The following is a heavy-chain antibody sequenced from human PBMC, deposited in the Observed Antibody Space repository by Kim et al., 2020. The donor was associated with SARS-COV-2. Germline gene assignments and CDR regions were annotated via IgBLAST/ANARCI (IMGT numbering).Heavy chain of an antibody. CDR2: ET. CDR3: ARHSRGGDDY. J-gene: IGHJ4*02. Sequence: ETRYSPSFQGQVTLSADKSISTAYLQWSSLKASDTAMYYCARHSRGGDDYWGQGTLVTVSS. D-gene: IGHD3-10*01. V-gene: IGHV5-51*01.